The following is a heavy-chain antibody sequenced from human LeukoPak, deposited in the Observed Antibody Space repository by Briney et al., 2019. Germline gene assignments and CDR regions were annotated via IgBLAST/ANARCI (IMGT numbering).Heavy chain of an antibody. CDR3: ARGLGATAPNS. V-gene: IGHV1-69*05. J-gene: IGHJ4*02. D-gene: IGHD1-26*01. CDR2: IIPIFGTA. CDR1: GGTFSSYA. Sequence: SVKVSCKASGGTFSSYAISWVRQAPGHGLEWMGGIIPIFGTANYAQKFQGRVTITTDESTSTAYMELSSLRSEGTAVYYCARGLGATAPNSWGQGTLVTVSS.